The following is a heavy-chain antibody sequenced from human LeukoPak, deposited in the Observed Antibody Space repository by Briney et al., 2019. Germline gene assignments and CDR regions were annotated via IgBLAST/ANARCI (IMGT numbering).Heavy chain of an antibody. CDR2: IHTSGST. J-gene: IGHJ6*03. V-gene: IGHV4-61*02. D-gene: IGHD6-13*01. Sequence: KSSQTLSLTCTVSGVSINTDFYYWSCTRQPAGKGLEWIGRIHTSGSTNYNPSLKSRVSISLDTSKNQFSLNLRSVTAADTAVYYCAKNRRGIAPPGNYYYYMDVWGKGTTVTISS. CDR1: GVSINTDFYY. CDR3: AKNRRGIAPPGNYYYYMDV.